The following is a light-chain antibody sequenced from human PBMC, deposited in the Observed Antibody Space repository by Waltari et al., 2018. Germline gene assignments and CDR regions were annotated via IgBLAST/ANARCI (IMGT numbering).Light chain of an antibody. CDR2: KAS. CDR3: QQYNSYSLLT. J-gene: IGKJ4*01. Sequence: DIQMTQLPSTLSPLVRDSFPITCRAIPSISNWLAWYQQKPGKAPKLLIYKASTLESGVPSRFSGSGSGTEFTLTISSLQPDDFATYYCQQYNSYSLLTFGGGTKVEIK. CDR1: PSISNW. V-gene: IGKV1-5*03.